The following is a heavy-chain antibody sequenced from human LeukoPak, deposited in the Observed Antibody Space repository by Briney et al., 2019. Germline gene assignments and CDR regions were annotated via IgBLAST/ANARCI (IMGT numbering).Heavy chain of an antibody. Sequence: GGSLRLSCVASGFPFSSYWMTWVRQAPGKGLEWVANIKQDGSKKSYVDSVKGRFTISRDNAKNLLYLQMNSLRAEDTAIYYCTRVGYIDEGIDYWGQGTLVTVSS. J-gene: IGHJ4*02. CDR1: GFPFSSYW. CDR2: IKQDGSKK. V-gene: IGHV3-7*04. D-gene: IGHD5-24*01. CDR3: TRVGYIDEGIDY.